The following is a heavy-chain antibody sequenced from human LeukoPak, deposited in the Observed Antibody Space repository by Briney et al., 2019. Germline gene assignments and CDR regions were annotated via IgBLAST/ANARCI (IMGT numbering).Heavy chain of an antibody. J-gene: IGHJ4*02. V-gene: IGHV3-11*01. CDR2: ISSSGSTI. CDR3: AKEARPSADYGPLGDFDY. CDR1: GFTFSDYY. Sequence: GGSLRLSCAASGFTFSDYYMSWIRQAPGKGLERVSYISSSGSTIYYADSVKGRFTISRDNSKNTLYLQMNSLRAEDTAVYYCAKEARPSADYGPLGDFDYWGQGTLVTVSS. D-gene: IGHD4-17*01.